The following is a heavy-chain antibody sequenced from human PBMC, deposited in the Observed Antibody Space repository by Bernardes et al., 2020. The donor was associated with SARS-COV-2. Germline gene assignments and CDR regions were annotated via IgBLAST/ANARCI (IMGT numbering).Heavy chain of an antibody. CDR2: IYYSGHT. CDR3: ARIGHRGYSSSWYMDT. J-gene: IGHJ4*02. V-gene: IGHV4-59*08. D-gene: IGHD6-13*01. Sequence: SETLSLTCTVSGASISNDISPYYWRWIRQSPGKGLEWIGDIYYSGHTKYSPSLKSRVTISADTSRNQFSLRLSSVTAADTAAYYCARIGHRGYSSSWYMDTWGQGLRVTVSS. CDR1: GASISNDISPYY.